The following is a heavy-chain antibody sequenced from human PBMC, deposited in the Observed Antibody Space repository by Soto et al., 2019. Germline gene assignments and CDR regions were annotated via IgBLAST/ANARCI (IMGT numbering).Heavy chain of an antibody. CDR3: AREGRDFWSGPNYYYGMDV. V-gene: IGHV4-4*07. CDR2: IYTSGST. Sequence: SSETLSLTCTVSGGSISSYYWSWIRQPAGKGLEWIGRIYTSGSTNYNPSLKSRVTMSVDTSKNQFSLKLSSVTAADTAVYYCAREGRDFWSGPNYYYGMDVWGQGTTVTVSS. J-gene: IGHJ6*02. CDR1: GGSISSYY. D-gene: IGHD3-3*01.